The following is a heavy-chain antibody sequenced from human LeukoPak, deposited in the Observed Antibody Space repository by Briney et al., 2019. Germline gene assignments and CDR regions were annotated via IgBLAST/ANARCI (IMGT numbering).Heavy chain of an antibody. CDR1: GFTFDDYG. Sequence: GGSLRPSCAASGFTFDDYGMSWVRQAPGKGLEWVSGINCNGGSTGYADSVKGRFTISRDNAKNSLYLQMNSLRAEDTALYYCARDRAGGDIVVVPAAYDYWGQGTLVTVSS. D-gene: IGHD2-2*01. CDR3: ARDRAGGDIVVVPAAYDY. J-gene: IGHJ4*02. V-gene: IGHV3-20*04. CDR2: INCNGGST.